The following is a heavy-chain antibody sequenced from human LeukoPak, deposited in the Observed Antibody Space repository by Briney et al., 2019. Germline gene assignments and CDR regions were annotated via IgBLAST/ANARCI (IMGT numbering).Heavy chain of an antibody. CDR1: GYNFPIYW. Sequence: GESLKISCQGSGYNFPIYWIGWVRQMPGQGLEWMGIIYPDDSNTIYGPSFQGQVTISADKSINTAYLEWSSLKASDTAIYYCARHLHTYYYDSSGSARGFDIWGQGTMVTVSS. D-gene: IGHD3-22*01. J-gene: IGHJ3*02. CDR3: ARHLHTYYYDSSGSARGFDI. CDR2: IYPDDSNT. V-gene: IGHV5-51*01.